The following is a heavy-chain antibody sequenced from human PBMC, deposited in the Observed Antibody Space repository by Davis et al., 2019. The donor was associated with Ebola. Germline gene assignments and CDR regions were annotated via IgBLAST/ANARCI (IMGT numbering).Heavy chain of an antibody. CDR3: AKDEVQGSDGDTSPAGY. J-gene: IGHJ4*02. CDR1: GFTFSSYG. Sequence: GESLKISCAASGFTFSSYGMHWVRQAPGKGLEWVAVISYDGSNKYYADSVKGRFTISRDNSKNTLYLQMNSLRAEDTAVYYCAKDEVQGSDGDTSPAGYWGQGTLVTVSS. CDR2: ISYDGSNK. D-gene: IGHD4-17*01. V-gene: IGHV3-30*18.